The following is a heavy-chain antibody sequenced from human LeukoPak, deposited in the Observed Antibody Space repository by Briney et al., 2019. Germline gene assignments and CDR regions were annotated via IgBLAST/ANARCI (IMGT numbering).Heavy chain of an antibody. CDR3: VKGGQYSSSSHFDY. CDR2: ISSKGVST. J-gene: IGHJ4*02. CDR1: GFTISIYA. Sequence: GGSLRLSCSASGFTISIYAMHWVRQAPGKGLEYVSGISSKGVSTYYADSVKGRFTISRDNSKDTMFLQMSSLRAEDTAVYYCVKGGQYSSSSHFDYWGQGTLVTASS. D-gene: IGHD6-6*01. V-gene: IGHV3-64D*09.